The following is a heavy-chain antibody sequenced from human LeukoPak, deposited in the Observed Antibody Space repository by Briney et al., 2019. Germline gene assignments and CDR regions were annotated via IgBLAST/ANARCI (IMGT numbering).Heavy chain of an antibody. D-gene: IGHD1-26*01. V-gene: IGHV7-4-1*02. J-gene: IGHJ6*02. Sequence: GASVKVSCKASGYTFTSYAMNWVRQAPGQGLEWMGRINTNTGNPTYAQGFTGRFVFSLDTSVSTAYLQISSLKAEDTAVYYCARPSATGRLYYGMDVWGQGTTVTVYS. CDR3: ARPSATGRLYYGMDV. CDR2: INTNTGNP. CDR1: GYTFTSYA.